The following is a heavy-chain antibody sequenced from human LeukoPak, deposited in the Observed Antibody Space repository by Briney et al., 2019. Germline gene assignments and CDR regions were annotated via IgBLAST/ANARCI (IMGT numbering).Heavy chain of an antibody. CDR3: AKDHPYCSSTSCYGRGAFDI. D-gene: IGHD2-2*01. CDR2: ISSSSSYI. CDR1: GFTFSSYN. J-gene: IGHJ3*02. V-gene: IGHV3-21*01. Sequence: GGSLRLSCAASGFTFSSYNMNWVRQAPGQGLEWVSSISSSSSYIYYADSVKGRFTISRDNAKNSLYLQMNSLRAEDTAVYYCAKDHPYCSSTSCYGRGAFDIWCQATMVTVSA.